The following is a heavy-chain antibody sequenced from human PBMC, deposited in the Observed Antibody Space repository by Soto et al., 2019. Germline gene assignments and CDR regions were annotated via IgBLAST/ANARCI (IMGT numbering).Heavy chain of an antibody. J-gene: IGHJ3*01. CDR1: GFFISSGNY. D-gene: IGHD2-15*01. CDR2: IFHGGNT. V-gene: IGHV4-38-2*01. CDR3: ARARWYDAFDV. Sequence: SETLSLTCAVSGFFISSGNYWGWIRKPPGKGLEWIGSIFHGGNTYYNPSLKSRVTISVDMSKNQFSLKLNSVTAADTAVYYRARARWYDAFDVWGQGTVVTVSS.